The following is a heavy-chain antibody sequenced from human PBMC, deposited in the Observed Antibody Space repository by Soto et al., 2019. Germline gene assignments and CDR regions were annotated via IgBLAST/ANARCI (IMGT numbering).Heavy chain of an antibody. V-gene: IGHV4-4*02. CDR2: IYHSGST. J-gene: IGHJ6*02. CDR1: GGSISSSNW. CDR3: ARVGGDESFDGMDV. Sequence: SETLSLTCAVSGGSISSSNWWSWVRQPPGKGLEWIGEIYHSGSTNYNPSLKSRVTISVDKSKNQFSLKLSSVTAADTAVYYCARVGGDESFDGMDVWGQGTTVTVSS. D-gene: IGHD3-3*02.